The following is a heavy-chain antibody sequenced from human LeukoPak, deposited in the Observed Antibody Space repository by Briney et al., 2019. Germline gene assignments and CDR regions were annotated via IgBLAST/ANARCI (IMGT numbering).Heavy chain of an antibody. J-gene: IGHJ4*02. CDR2: ISGSGGST. V-gene: IGHV3-23*01. Sequence: PGGSLRLSCAASGFTFSSYAMSWVRQAPGKGLEWVSAISGSGGSTYYADSVKGRFTISRDNSKNTLYLQMNSLRTEDTAVYYCARGFCSSISCYQGPFDFWGQGTLVTVSS. D-gene: IGHD2-2*01. CDR1: GFTFSSYA. CDR3: ARGFCSSISCYQGPFDF.